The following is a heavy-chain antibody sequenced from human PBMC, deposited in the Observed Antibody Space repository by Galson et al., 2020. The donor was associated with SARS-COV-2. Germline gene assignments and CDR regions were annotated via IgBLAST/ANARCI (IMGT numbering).Heavy chain of an antibody. Sequence: ETSETLSLTCTVSGGSISSGGYYWSWIRQHPGKGLEWIGYIYYSGSTYYNPSLKSRVTISVDTSKNQFSLKLSSVTAADAAVYYCARAPGTGKMIVVVIDAFDIWGQGTMVTVSS. J-gene: IGHJ3*02. CDR3: ARAPGTGKMIVVVIDAFDI. D-gene: IGHD3-22*01. V-gene: IGHV4-31*03. CDR1: GGSISSGGYY. CDR2: IYYSGST.